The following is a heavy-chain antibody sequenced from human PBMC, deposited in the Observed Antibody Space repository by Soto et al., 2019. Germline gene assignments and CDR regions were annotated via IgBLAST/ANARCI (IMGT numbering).Heavy chain of an antibody. Sequence: SETLSLTCTVSGGSISSYYWSWIRQSPGKGLEWIGYLYYSGSTHDNPSLKGRVALSIDTSKNQFSLRLSSVTAADTAVYYCARLFSLGNWYVFDSWGQGTLVTVSS. D-gene: IGHD1-1*01. CDR1: GGSISSYY. J-gene: IGHJ4*02. CDR3: ARLFSLGNWYVFDS. CDR2: LYYSGST. V-gene: IGHV4-59*01.